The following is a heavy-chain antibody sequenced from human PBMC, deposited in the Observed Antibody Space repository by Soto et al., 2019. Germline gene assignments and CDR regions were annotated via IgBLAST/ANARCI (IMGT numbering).Heavy chain of an antibody. CDR3: AKARPIFGVVISADYYYGLGV. Sequence: GGSLRLSCAVSGFTFNNYAMHWVRQAPGKGLEWVAVISYDGSNKYHADSVKGRFTISRDNSKNTLYLQMNSLGAEDTAVYYCAKARPIFGVVISADYYYGLGVWGQGATVTVSS. D-gene: IGHD3-3*01. V-gene: IGHV3-30*18. J-gene: IGHJ6*02. CDR2: ISYDGSNK. CDR1: GFTFNNYA.